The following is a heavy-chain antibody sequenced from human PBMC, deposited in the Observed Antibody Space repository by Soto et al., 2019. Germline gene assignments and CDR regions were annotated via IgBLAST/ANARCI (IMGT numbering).Heavy chain of an antibody. J-gene: IGHJ4*02. Sequence: QVQLVESGGAVVQPGTSLRLSCAASGDAFSTYGVHWVRQAPGKGPEWVAILSYDGHNEYYTDSVKGRFTISRDTSRNTLYLQMDRLRADDTAMYYCAKDRGFGEYLFDSWGQGTLVTVSS. D-gene: IGHD3-10*01. CDR3: AKDRGFGEYLFDS. CDR2: LSYDGHNE. V-gene: IGHV3-30*18. CDR1: GDAFSTYG.